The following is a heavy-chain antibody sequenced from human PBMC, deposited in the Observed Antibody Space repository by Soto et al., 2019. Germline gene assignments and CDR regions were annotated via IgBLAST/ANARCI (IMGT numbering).Heavy chain of an antibody. V-gene: IGHV1-3*01. CDR3: ARGGLALMDV. D-gene: IGHD3-16*01. CDR1: GKPFPTYA. J-gene: IGHJ6*02. CDR2: INAGKGNT. Sequence: QVQLVQSGADVKKPGASVKVSCRPLGKPFPTYALIWVRQPPGKRLEGRGWINAGKGNTKYSQKFQGRVTITRDTYESTAYMELSSLRSGDTAVYYCARGGLALMDVWGQGTTVTVSS.